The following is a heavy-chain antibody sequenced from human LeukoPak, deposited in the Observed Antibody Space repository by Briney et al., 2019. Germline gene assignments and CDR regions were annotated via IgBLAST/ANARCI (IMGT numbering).Heavy chain of an antibody. CDR1: GYTFTSYD. CDR3: ARGCSGSYAFDI. J-gene: IGHJ3*02. Sequence: ASVKVSCKASGYTFTSYDINWVRQATGQGLEWMGWMNPNSGNTGYAQKFQGRVTMTRDTSTSTVYMELSSLRSEDTAVYYCARGCSGSYAFDIWGQGTMVTVSS. D-gene: IGHD3-10*02. CDR2: MNPNSGNT. V-gene: IGHV1-8*01.